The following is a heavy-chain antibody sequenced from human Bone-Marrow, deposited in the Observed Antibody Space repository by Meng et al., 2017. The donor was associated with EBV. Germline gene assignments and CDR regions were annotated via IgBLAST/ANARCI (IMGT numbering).Heavy chain of an antibody. CDR3: ARSSLEGGLDY. CDR2: INHSGST. D-gene: IGHD3-10*01. CDR1: GGSFSGYY. Sequence: VQLQQWGAGLLKPSEPLSLTCAVYGGSFSGYYWSWIRQPPGKGLEWIGEINHSGSTNYNPSLKSRVTISVDTSKNQFSLKLSSVTAADTAVYYCARSSLEGGLDYWGQGTLVTVSS. V-gene: IGHV4-34*01. J-gene: IGHJ4*02.